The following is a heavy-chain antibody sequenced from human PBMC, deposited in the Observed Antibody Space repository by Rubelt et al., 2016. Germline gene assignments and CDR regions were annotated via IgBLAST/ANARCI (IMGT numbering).Heavy chain of an antibody. Sequence: QVQLQQWGAGLLKPSETLFLTCAVYGETFSSYYWNWIRQSPARGLEWIGEISQGGTTNYNPSLESPVIMSVATSKNQFSLRLTSMTAADTAVYYCARDYCSVTSCYQLDTFDFWGQGTMVTVSS. D-gene: IGHD2-2*01. CDR3: ARDYCSVTSCYQLDTFDF. CDR1: GETFSSYY. J-gene: IGHJ3*01. CDR2: ISQGGTT. V-gene: IGHV4-34*02.